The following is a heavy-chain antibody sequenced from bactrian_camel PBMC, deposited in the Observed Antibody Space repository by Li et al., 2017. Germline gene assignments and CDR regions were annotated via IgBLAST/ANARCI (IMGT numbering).Heavy chain of an antibody. Sequence: VQLVESGGGLVQPVGSLRLSCAASGFTFSNYWMYWIRPAPGKGLEWVASIDGGGGTKYVRDSVKGRFTISRDNAKNTLYLQLNSLTREDSAMYYCTRETQRVGYHEFAEYWGQGTQVTVS. CDR3: TRETQRVGYHEFAEY. J-gene: IGHJ4*01. CDR2: IDGGGGTK. CDR1: GFTFSNYW. D-gene: IGHD5*01. V-gene: IGHV3S1*01.